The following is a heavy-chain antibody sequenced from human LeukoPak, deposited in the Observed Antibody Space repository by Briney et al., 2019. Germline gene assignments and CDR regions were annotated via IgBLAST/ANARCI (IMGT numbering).Heavy chain of an antibody. J-gene: IGHJ4*02. CDR3: AATRVCGGVLLRPNCLYFEN. CDR1: GFTFSSYG. CDR2: ISYDGSNK. V-gene: IGHV3-30*03. Sequence: GGSLRLSCAASGFTFSSYGMHWVRQAPGKGLEWVAVISYDGSNKYYADSVKGRFTISRDNSKNTLYLQMNSLRAEDTAMYYCAATRVCGGVLLRPNCLYFENWGQGTLVTVSS. D-gene: IGHD3-10*01.